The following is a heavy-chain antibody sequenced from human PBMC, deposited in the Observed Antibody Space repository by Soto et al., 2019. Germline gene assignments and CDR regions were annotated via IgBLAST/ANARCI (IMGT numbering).Heavy chain of an antibody. Sequence: QVQLVESGGGVVQPGRSLRLSCAASGFTFSSYGMHWVRQALGKGLEWVAVIWYDGSNKYYADSVKGRFTISRDNSKNTLYLQMNSLRAEDTAVYYCARVYSSSWYWYYYGMDVWGQGTTVTVSS. V-gene: IGHV3-33*01. D-gene: IGHD6-13*01. CDR1: GFTFSSYG. J-gene: IGHJ6*02. CDR3: ARVYSSSWYWYYYGMDV. CDR2: IWYDGSNK.